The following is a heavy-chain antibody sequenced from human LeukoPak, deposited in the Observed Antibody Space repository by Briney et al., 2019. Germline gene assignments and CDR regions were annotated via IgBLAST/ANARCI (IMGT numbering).Heavy chain of an antibody. CDR3: AREKVATASAFDI. Sequence: PGGSLRLSCAASGFTFSDYWMSWVRQAPGKGLEWVANIKLDGSQKFYVDSVEGRFTISRDNTKRLLYLQMSSLRAEDTAVYYCAREKVATASAFDIWGQGTMVTVSS. CDR1: GFTFSDYW. V-gene: IGHV3-7*01. J-gene: IGHJ3*02. D-gene: IGHD4-23*01. CDR2: IKLDGSQK.